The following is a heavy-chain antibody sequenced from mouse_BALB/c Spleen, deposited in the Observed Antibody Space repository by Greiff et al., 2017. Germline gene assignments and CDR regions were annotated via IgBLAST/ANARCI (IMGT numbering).Heavy chain of an antibody. CDR2: ISTYYGDA. Sequence: QVQLQQSGAELVRPGVSVKISCKGSGYTFTDYAMHCVKQSHAKSLEWIGVISTYYGDASYKQKFKGKATMTVDKSSSTAYMELARLTSEDSAIYYGARVRGYDGAWFADWGQGTLVTVSA. CDR1: GYTFTDYA. D-gene: IGHD2-2*01. J-gene: IGHJ3*01. CDR3: ARVRGYDGAWFAD. V-gene: IGHV1S137*01.